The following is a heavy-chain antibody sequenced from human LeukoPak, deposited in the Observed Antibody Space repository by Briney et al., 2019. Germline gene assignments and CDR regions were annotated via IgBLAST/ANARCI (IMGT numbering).Heavy chain of an antibody. CDR3: ASGGVVPAAIRGYYYYGMDV. V-gene: IGHV1-69*13. CDR1: GGTFSSYA. CDR2: IIPIFGTA. D-gene: IGHD2-2*02. J-gene: IGHJ6*02. Sequence: GASVKVSCKASGGTFSSYAISWVRQAPGQGLEWMGGIIPIFGTANYAQKFQGRVTITADESTSTAYMELSSLRSEDTAVYYCASGGVVPAAIRGYYYYGMDVWGQGTTVTVSS.